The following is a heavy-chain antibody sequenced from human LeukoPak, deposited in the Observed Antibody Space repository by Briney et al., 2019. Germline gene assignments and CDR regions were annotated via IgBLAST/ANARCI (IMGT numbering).Heavy chain of an antibody. CDR1: GYTLTELS. V-gene: IGHV1-24*01. D-gene: IGHD3-22*01. Sequence: ASVKVSCKVSGYTLTELSMHWVRQAHGKGLEWMGSFDPENGEALYAPDFQGRVSLTEDTSAATAYMELISLRSEDTAVYYCTRSAVVLPYYFDYWSQGTLVTVSS. J-gene: IGHJ4*02. CDR3: TRSAVVLPYYFDY. CDR2: FDPENGEA.